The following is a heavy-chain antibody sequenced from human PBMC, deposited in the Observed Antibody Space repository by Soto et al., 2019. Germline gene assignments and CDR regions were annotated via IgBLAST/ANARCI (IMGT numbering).Heavy chain of an antibody. CDR3: ARQWAKYSSSYSPLNWFDP. J-gene: IGHJ5*02. CDR2: IYYSGST. V-gene: IGHV4-39*01. CDR1: GSSISSSSYY. D-gene: IGHD6-13*01. Sequence: SETLSLTCTVSGSSISSSSYYWGWIRQPPGKGLEWIGSIYYSGSTYYNPSLKSRVTISVDTSKNQFSLKLSSVTAADTAVYYCARQWAKYSSSYSPLNWFDPWGQGTLVTVSS.